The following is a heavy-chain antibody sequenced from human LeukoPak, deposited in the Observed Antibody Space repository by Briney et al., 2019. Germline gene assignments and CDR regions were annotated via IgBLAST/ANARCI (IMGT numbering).Heavy chain of an antibody. CDR3: AKDYKDDYGDYEIDF. CDR1: GFTFSSYA. J-gene: IGHJ4*02. D-gene: IGHD4-17*01. CDR2: ISYDGSNK. Sequence: PGGSLRLSCAASGFTFSSYAMHWVRQAPGKGLEWVAVISYDGSNKYYADSVKGRFTISRDNSKNTLYLQMNSLRAEDTAVYYCAKDYKDDYGDYEIDFWGQGTLVTVSS. V-gene: IGHV3-30*04.